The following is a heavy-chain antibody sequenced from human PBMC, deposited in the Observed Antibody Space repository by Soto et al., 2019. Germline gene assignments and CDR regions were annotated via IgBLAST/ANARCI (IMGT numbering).Heavy chain of an antibody. CDR2: INEDGSQK. CDR3: ARVGRYGWDFDH. V-gene: IGHV3-7*01. J-gene: IGHJ4*03. CDR1: EFSFRSYW. D-gene: IGHD5-18*01. Sequence: GGSLRLSXAASEFSFRSYWMTWVRQAPGKGLEWVALINEDGSQKYYVGSVKGRFIISRDNAKDSVYMQMDSLRAGDTAVYFCARVGRYGWDFDHWGQGTTVTVSS.